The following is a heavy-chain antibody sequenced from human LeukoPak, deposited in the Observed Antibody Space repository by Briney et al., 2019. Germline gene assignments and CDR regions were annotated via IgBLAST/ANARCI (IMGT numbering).Heavy chain of an antibody. D-gene: IGHD4-11*01. CDR1: GHSISSAYY. CDR2: IYHSGST. J-gene: IGHJ5*02. Sequence: SETLSLTCTVSGHSISSAYYWGWIRQPPGKGLEWIGSIYHSGSTYYSPSLKSRVTISVDTSKNQFTVNLNSVTAADTAVYYCARGTTGYNWFDPWGQGTLVTVPS. V-gene: IGHV4-38-2*02. CDR3: ARGTTGYNWFDP.